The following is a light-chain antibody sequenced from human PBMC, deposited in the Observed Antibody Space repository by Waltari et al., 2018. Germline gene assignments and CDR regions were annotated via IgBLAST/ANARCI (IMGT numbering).Light chain of an antibody. J-gene: IGLJ2*01. V-gene: IGLV3-19*01. CDR3: HSRDTSSTRV. CDR2: GQN. CDR1: SLRRYY. Sequence: SSELTQDPAVSVALGQTVRITCQGDSLRRYYASWYQQRPGQAPILFLYGQNNRPSGIPDRFSGSISGNTASLTITGAQAEDEADYYCHSRDTSSTRVFGGGTRLTV.